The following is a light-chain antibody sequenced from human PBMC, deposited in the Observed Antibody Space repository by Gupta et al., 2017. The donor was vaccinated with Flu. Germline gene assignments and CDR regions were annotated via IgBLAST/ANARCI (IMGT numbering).Light chain of an antibody. CDR1: QGFRSY. Sequence: IQLTQSPSFLSASVGDRVTITCRASQGFRSYLAWYQQKPGKAPNLLIYAASTLQSGVPSRFSGSGSGTEFTLTISSLQPEDFATYYCQQLNSYPRTFGQGTKVEIK. J-gene: IGKJ1*01. CDR2: AAS. CDR3: QQLNSYPRT. V-gene: IGKV1-9*01.